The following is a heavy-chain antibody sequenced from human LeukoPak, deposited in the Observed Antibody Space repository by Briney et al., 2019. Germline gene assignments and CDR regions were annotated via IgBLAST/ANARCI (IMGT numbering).Heavy chain of an antibody. CDR3: ARDPYYYDSSGYSGPSIIYFDY. J-gene: IGHJ4*02. CDR2: ISAYNGNT. D-gene: IGHD3-22*01. V-gene: IGHV1-18*01. Sequence: ASVKVSCKASGYTFTSYGISWVRQAPGQGLEWMGWISAYNGNTNYAQKLQGRVTMTTDTSTSTAYMELRSLRSDDTAVYYCARDPYYYDSSGYSGPSIIYFDYWGQGTLVTVSS. CDR1: GYTFTSYG.